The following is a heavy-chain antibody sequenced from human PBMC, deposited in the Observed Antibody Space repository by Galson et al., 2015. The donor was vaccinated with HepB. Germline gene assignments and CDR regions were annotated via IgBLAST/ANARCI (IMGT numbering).Heavy chain of an antibody. J-gene: IGHJ3*02. CDR2: IYADGET. CDR3: ATGGAPAGHAFHI. CDR1: GFTFSIYD. Sequence: LRLSCAASGFTFSIYDMHWVRQAAGKGLEWVSAIYADGETHYSGSVKGRFTVSRENVKNSLFLQMESLRNGDTAQYYCATGGAPAGHAFHIWGQGTMVTVSS. D-gene: IGHD6-13*01. V-gene: IGHV3-13*04.